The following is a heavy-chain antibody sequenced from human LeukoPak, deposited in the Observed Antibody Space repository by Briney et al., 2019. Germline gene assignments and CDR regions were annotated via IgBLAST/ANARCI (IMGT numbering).Heavy chain of an antibody. CDR2: IYTSGST. V-gene: IGHV4-4*07. D-gene: IGHD3-9*01. CDR1: GGSINSYY. Sequence: SETLSLTCTVSGGSINSYYWSWIRQPAGKGLEWIGRIYTSGSTNYNPSLKSRVTMSVDTSKDQFSLKLSSVTAADTAVYYCARDGSDFDWLLLGYNWFDPWGQGTLVTVSS. J-gene: IGHJ5*02. CDR3: ARDGSDFDWLLLGYNWFDP.